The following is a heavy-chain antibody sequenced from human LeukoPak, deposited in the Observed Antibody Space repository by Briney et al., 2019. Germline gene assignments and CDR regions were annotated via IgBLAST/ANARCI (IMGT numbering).Heavy chain of an antibody. CDR3: ATHLGGGWFDP. D-gene: IGHD2-15*01. V-gene: IGHV4-34*01. J-gene: IGHJ5*02. CDR2: INHSGST. Sequence: SETLSLTCAVYGGSFSGYYWSWIRQPPGKGLEWIGEINHSGSTNYNPSLKSRVTISVDTSKNQFSLKLSSVTAADTAVYYCATHLGGGWFDPWGQGTLVTVSS. CDR1: GGSFSGYY.